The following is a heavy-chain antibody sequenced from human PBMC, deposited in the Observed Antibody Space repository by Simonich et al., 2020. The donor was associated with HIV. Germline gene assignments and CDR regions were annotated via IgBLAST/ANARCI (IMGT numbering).Heavy chain of an antibody. V-gene: IGHV3-48*01. CDR3: ARDFRRYNWNYDAFDI. Sequence: EVQLVESGGGLVQPGGSMTLSCAASGFTFSSYSIVWVRQAPGKGLERFSYIRWSSTNIYYAASLKGRFTISRDNAKNSRYLQMNSLRVEDTAVYYCARDFRRYNWNYDAFDIWGRGTMVTVSS. J-gene: IGHJ3*02. D-gene: IGHD1-7*01. CDR1: GFTFSSYS. CDR2: IRWSSTNI.